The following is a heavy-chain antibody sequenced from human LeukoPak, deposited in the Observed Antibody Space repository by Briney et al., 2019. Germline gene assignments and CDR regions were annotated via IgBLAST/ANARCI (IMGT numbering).Heavy chain of an antibody. J-gene: IGHJ4*02. D-gene: IGHD6-6*01. CDR3: ARHPRAARRKYYFDY. Sequence: GESLKNSCKGSGYSFTSYRIGCVRQMPGKGLEWMGIIYPGDSATRYSPSFQGQVTISADKSISTAYLQWSSLKASDTAMYYCARHPRAARRKYYFDYWGQGTLVPVSS. CDR2: IYPGDSAT. CDR1: GYSFTSYR. V-gene: IGHV5-51*01.